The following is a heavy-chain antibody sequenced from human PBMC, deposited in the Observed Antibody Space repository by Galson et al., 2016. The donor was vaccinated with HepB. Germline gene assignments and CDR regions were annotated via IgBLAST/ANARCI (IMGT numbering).Heavy chain of an antibody. CDR1: GDSIRGFY. V-gene: IGHV4-4*07. J-gene: IGHJ4*02. D-gene: IGHD2-21*02. CDR3: ARSLGDFRFDY. Sequence: SETLSLTCTVSGDSIRGFYWSWIRQPDGRGLEWIGRIFTSGTTNYTPSLKSRVTMSLDMSNNQFSLKLSSVTAADTAVYYCARSLGDFRFDYWGQGVLVTVSS. CDR2: IFTSGTT.